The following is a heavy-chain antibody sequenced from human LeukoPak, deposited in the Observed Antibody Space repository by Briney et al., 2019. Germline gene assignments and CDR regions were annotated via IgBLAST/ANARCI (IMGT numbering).Heavy chain of an antibody. Sequence: GGSLRLSCGASGFTFSSYWMPWVRQAPGKGLVWVSRVYGDGSSTSYADSVKGRFTISRDNAKNTLYLQMNSLRAEDTAVYYCTRGAYYFDSRHPDVFDIWGQGTMVTVSS. CDR2: VYGDGSST. V-gene: IGHV3-74*01. J-gene: IGHJ3*02. CDR3: TRGAYYFDSRHPDVFDI. CDR1: GFTFSSYW. D-gene: IGHD3-22*01.